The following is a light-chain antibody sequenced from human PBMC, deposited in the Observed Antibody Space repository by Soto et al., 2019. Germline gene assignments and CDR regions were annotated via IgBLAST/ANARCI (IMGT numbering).Light chain of an antibody. CDR2: EVT. J-gene: IGLJ1*01. V-gene: IGLV2-14*01. CDR3: SSYTRSDNRV. CDR1: SSDVGAYSY. Sequence: SVLAQPASVSGSPGQSITISCTGTSSDVGAYSYVSWFQQHPGKAPKLIIYEVTNRPSGVSNRFYGSKSGNTASLAISGLQAEDEADYYCSSYTRSDNRVFGKGTKVTVL.